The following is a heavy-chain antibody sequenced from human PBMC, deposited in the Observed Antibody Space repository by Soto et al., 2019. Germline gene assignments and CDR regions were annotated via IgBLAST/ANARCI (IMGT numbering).Heavy chain of an antibody. J-gene: IGHJ5*02. D-gene: IGHD3-3*02. Sequence: SETLSLTCTVSGDSISSSSYYWGWIRQPPGKGLEWIGDIYYSGTTHYNPSLKSRVTISIDTSKNQFSLHLRSVTAADTAVDYCARLKGAFFLTTYNWFDPWGQGTPVTVSS. CDR3: ARLKGAFFLTTYNWFDP. CDR1: GDSISSSSYY. CDR2: IYYSGTT. V-gene: IGHV4-39*01.